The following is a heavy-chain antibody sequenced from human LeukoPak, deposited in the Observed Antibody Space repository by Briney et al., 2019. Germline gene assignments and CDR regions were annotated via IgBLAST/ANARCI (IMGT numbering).Heavy chain of an antibody. V-gene: IGHV3-23*01. D-gene: IGHD3-10*01. CDR3: AKAMVRGVSSCYFDY. J-gene: IGHJ4*02. CDR1: GFTFSSYA. Sequence: GGSLRLSCAASGFTFSSYAMSWVRQAPGKGLEWVSAISGSGGSTYYADSVKGRFTISRDNSKNTLYLQMNSLRAEDTAVYYCAKAMVRGVSSCYFDYWGQGTLVTVSS. CDR2: ISGSGGST.